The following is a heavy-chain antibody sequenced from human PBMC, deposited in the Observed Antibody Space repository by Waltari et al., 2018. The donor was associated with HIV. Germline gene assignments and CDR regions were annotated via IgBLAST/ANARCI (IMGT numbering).Heavy chain of an antibody. V-gene: IGHV4-59*11. D-gene: IGHD2-15*01. Sequence: QVQLQESGPGLVKPSETLSLTCSVSGGSITNHYLSWIRQSPEKGLEWIGYIYFNGNTNYNSSLKSRVTMSADTSKNQISLKLTSVTAADSAKYYCARGPIMTPGNFYNGFDVWGRGTTDTVSS. CDR2: IYFNGNT. CDR3: ARGPIMTPGNFYNGFDV. CDR1: GGSITNHY. J-gene: IGHJ6*02.